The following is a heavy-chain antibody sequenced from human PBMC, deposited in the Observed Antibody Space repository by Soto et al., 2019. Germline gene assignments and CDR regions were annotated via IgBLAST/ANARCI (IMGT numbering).Heavy chain of an antibody. CDR3: TTGFIAARPVNYYYGMDV. J-gene: IGHJ6*02. D-gene: IGHD6-6*01. CDR1: GFTFSNAW. CDR2: IKSKTDGGTT. V-gene: IGHV3-15*07. Sequence: GGSLRLSCAASGFTFSNAWMNWVRQAPGKGLEWVGRIKSKTDGGTTDYAAPVKGRFTISRDDSKNTLYLQMNSLKTEDTAVYYCTTGFIAARPVNYYYGMDVWGQGTTVTVSS.